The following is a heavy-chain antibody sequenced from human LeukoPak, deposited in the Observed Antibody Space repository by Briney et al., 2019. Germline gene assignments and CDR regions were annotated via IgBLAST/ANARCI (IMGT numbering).Heavy chain of an antibody. CDR1: GGSFSGYY. J-gene: IGHJ4*02. Sequence: SETLSLTCAVYGGSFSGYYWSWIRQPPGKGLEWIGEINHSGSTNYNPSLKSRVTISVDTSKNQFSLKLSSVTAADTAVYYCARINYDYDWGSYPLYYFDYWGQGTLVTVSS. V-gene: IGHV4-34*01. CDR2: INHSGST. CDR3: ARINYDYDWGSYPLYYFDY. D-gene: IGHD3-16*01.